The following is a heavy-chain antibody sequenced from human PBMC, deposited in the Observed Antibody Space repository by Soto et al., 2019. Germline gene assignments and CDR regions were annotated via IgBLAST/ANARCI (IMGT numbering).Heavy chain of an antibody. Sequence: QLQLQESGPGLVKPSETLSLTCTVSGGSISSSSYYWGWIRQPPGKGLEWIGSIYYSGSTYYNPSLKSRVTISVDTSKNQFSLKLSSVTAADTAVYYCARHLLYDFWSGYYLHWGAGDYMDVWGKGTTVTVSS. D-gene: IGHD3-3*01. V-gene: IGHV4-39*01. CDR1: GGSISSSSYY. J-gene: IGHJ6*03. CDR3: ARHLLYDFWSGYYLHWGAGDYMDV. CDR2: IYYSGST.